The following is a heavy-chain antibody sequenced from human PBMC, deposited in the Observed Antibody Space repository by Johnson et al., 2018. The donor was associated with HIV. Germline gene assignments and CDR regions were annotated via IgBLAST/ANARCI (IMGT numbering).Heavy chain of an antibody. CDR1: GFTFSSYA. CDR2: ISYDGSIK. CDR3: AMTGRLFDAFDI. Sequence: QLQLVESGGDLIQPGGSLRLSCAASGFTFSSYAMHWVRQAPGKGLEWVAVISYDGSIKYYADSVKGRFTISRDNSKNSLYLQMNSLRTEDTALYYCAMTGRLFDAFDIWGQGTMVTVSS. V-gene: IGHV3-30*04. D-gene: IGHD2-21*01. J-gene: IGHJ3*02.